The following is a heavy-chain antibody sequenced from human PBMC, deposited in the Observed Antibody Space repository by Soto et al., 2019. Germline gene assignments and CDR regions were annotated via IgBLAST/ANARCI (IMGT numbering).Heavy chain of an antibody. CDR2: IWYDGSNK. D-gene: IGHD3-10*01. V-gene: IGHV3-33*01. Sequence: PGGSLRLSCAASGFTFSSYGMHWVRQAPGKGLEWVAVIWYDGSNKYYADSVKGRFTISRDNSKNTLYLQMNSLRAEDTAVYYCARDERWLQGSGVFDYWGQGTLVTVSS. CDR3: ARDERWLQGSGVFDY. CDR1: GFTFSSYG. J-gene: IGHJ4*02.